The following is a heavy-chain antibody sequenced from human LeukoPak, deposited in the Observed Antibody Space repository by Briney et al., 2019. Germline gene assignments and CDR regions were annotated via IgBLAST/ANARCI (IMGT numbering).Heavy chain of an antibody. CDR1: GFTFIDYY. Sequence: PGGSLRHTFAACGFTFIDYYLSWIRQAPGKGLEWVSYISSSSSYTNYADSVKGRFTISRDHAKNSLYLQMNSLRAEDTAVYYCARYPYDSSDSYLHVFHMWGQDPRVPVSS. CDR3: ARYPYDSSDSYLHVFHM. J-gene: IGHJ3*02. V-gene: IGHV3-11*06. D-gene: IGHD3-22*01. CDR2: ISSSSSYT.